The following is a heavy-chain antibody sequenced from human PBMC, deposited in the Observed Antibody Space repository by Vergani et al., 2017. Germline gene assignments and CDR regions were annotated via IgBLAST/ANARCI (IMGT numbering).Heavy chain of an antibody. V-gene: IGHV4-59*01. Sequence: QVQLQESGPGLVKPSETLSLTCTVSGGSISSYYWSWIRQPPGKGLEWIGYIYYSGSTNYNPARKSRVTISVDTYKNQFSLKLSSVTAADTAVYYCAREGYGTTVSDWGQGTLVTVSA. J-gene: IGHJ4*02. CDR2: IYYSGST. D-gene: IGHD4-17*01. CDR3: AREGYGTTVSD. CDR1: GGSISSYY.